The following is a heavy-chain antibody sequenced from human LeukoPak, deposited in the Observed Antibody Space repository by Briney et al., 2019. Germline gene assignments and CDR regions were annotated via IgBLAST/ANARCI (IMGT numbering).Heavy chain of an antibody. CDR2: IKSKTDGGTT. J-gene: IGHJ4*02. CDR3: TTDPPPYYDILTCYPAPDHQLYV. V-gene: IGHV3-15*05. Sequence: GGSLRLSCAASGFTLSNAWMSWVRQAPGKVLEWVGRIKSKTDGGTTDYAAPVKGRFTISRDDSKNTLYLQMNSLKTEDTAVYYCTTDPPPYYDILTCYPAPDHQLYVCGQRTLVGLSS. CDR1: GFTLSNAW. D-gene: IGHD3-9*01.